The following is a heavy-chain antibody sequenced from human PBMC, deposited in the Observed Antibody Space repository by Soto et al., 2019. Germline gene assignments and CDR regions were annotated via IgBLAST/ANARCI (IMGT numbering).Heavy chain of an antibody. J-gene: IGHJ4*02. CDR1: GFTFSSYS. V-gene: IGHV3-23*01. D-gene: IGHD2-2*01. CDR2: ITGSGGGT. CDR3: AKDRYCSSTSCYAGFDY. Sequence: GGSLRLSCAASGFTFSSYSMFWVRQAPGKGLEWVSTITGSGGGTSYADSVKGWFTISRDSSKSTLYLQMNSLRAEDTAFYYCAKDRYCSSTSCYAGFDYWGQGALVTVSS.